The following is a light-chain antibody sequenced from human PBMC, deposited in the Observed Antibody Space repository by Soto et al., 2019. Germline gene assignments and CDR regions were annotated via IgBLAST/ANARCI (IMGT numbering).Light chain of an antibody. V-gene: IGKV3-11*01. Sequence: THSPSPLSSSPCDRGNNPSRARRVSSNYLAWYQQKPGQAPRLLIYDASNMATGIPARFSGSGSGTDFTLTISSLEPEDFAVYYCQQRSIWPWTFGGGTKVDIK. J-gene: IGKJ4*01. CDR2: DAS. CDR3: QQRSIWPWT. CDR1: RVSSNY.